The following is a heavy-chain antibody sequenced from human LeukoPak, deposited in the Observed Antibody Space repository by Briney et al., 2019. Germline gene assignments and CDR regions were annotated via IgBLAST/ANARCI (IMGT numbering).Heavy chain of an antibody. CDR2: ISWNSGSI. CDR1: GFTFDDYA. J-gene: IGHJ4*02. CDR3: AKAYDILTGYYNAWGVDY. D-gene: IGHD3-9*01. V-gene: IGHV3-9*01. Sequence: GGSLRLSCAASGFTFDDYAMHWVRQAPGKGLEWVSGISWNSGSIGYADSVKGRFTISRDNAKNSLHLQMNSLRAEDTALYYCAKAYDILTGYYNAWGVDYWGQGTLVTVSS.